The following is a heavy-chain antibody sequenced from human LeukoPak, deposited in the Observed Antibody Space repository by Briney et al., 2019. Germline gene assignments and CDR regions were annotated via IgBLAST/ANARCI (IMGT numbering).Heavy chain of an antibody. D-gene: IGHD4-17*01. CDR3: ATLSVTYYLDY. CDR1: GFTFSSYE. CDR2: ISSSGSTI. J-gene: IGHJ4*02. Sequence: GGSLRLSCAASGFTFSSYEMNWVRQAPGKGLEWVSYISSSGSTIYYADSVKGRFTISRDNAKNSLYLQMNSLRAEDTAVYYCATLSVTYYLDYWGQGTLVTVSS. V-gene: IGHV3-48*03.